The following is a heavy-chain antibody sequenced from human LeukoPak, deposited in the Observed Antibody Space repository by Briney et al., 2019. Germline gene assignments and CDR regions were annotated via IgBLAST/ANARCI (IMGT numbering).Heavy chain of an antibody. Sequence: GGSLRLSCTASGFTFSGSAMHWVRQASGKGLEWVGRIGSKANSYATAYGASVKGRFTISRDDSKNTAYLQMNSLRVEDTAVYYGVKAGRGGAITMVRGVKGDYYYMDVWGKGTTVTISS. V-gene: IGHV3-73*01. CDR1: GFTFSGSA. CDR2: IGSKANSYAT. D-gene: IGHD3-10*01. CDR3: VKAGRGGAITMVRGVKGDYYYMDV. J-gene: IGHJ6*03.